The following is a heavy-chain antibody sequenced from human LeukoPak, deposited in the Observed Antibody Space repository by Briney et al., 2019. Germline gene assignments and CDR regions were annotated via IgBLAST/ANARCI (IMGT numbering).Heavy chain of an antibody. J-gene: IGHJ4*02. CDR2: IYSGGST. V-gene: IGHV3-66*01. D-gene: IGHD3-22*01. CDR1: GFTVSSNY. Sequence: HPGGSLRLSCAASGFTVSSNYMSWVRQAPGKGLEWVSVIYSGGSTYYADSVKGRFTISRDNSKNTLYLQMNSLRAEDTAVYYCARDHYDSSGYPHFDYWGQGTLVTASS. CDR3: ARDHYDSSGYPHFDY.